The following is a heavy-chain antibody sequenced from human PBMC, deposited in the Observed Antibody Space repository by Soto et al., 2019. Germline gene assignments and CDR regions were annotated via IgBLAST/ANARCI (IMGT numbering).Heavy chain of an antibody. Sequence: AGGSLRLSCAASGFTFSSYSMNWVRQAPGKWREWVSSISSSSSYINYADSGKGRFTISRDNAKKSLYLQMNSLGAEDSAVYYCARGPRGPGSYYSWWFDPWGQGTLVTVSS. V-gene: IGHV3-21*01. D-gene: IGHD3-10*01. CDR2: ISSSSSYI. J-gene: IGHJ5*02. CDR3: ARGPRGPGSYYSWWFDP. CDR1: GFTFSSYS.